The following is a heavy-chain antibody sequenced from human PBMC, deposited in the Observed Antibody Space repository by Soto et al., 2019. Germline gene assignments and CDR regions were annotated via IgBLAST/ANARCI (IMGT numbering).Heavy chain of an antibody. CDR2: IYYGGDT. CDR3: GRHYLYNWFDP. Sequence: SETLSLTCTVSGCSISSNNYYWGWIRQPPGKGLEWIGTIYYGGDTYYNPSLKSRVTISVDTSKNQFSLKLSSVIAADTAVYYCGRHYLYNWFDPWGQGTLVTVSS. D-gene: IGHD3-16*02. V-gene: IGHV4-39*01. CDR1: GCSISSNNYY. J-gene: IGHJ5*02.